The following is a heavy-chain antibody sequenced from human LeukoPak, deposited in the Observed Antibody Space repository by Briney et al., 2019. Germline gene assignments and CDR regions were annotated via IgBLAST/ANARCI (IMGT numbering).Heavy chain of an antibody. CDR2: ISSSSSTI. CDR1: GFTFSSYS. J-gene: IGHJ4*02. V-gene: IGHV3-48*01. CDR3: ARVRGDTESARAGLVDY. Sequence: GGSLRLSCAASGFTFSSYSMTWVRQAPGKGLEWVSYISSSSSTIYYADSVKGRFTISRDNAKNSLYLQLNSLRAEDTAVYYCARVRGDTESARAGLVDYWGQETLVTVSS. D-gene: IGHD3-10*01.